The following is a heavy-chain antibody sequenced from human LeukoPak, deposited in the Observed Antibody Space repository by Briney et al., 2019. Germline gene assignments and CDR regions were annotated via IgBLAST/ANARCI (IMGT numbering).Heavy chain of an antibody. D-gene: IGHD1-26*01. CDR3: ARPVGSTTGFRYFDL. CDR2: IHYNVNT. Sequence: SETLSLTCTVSGGSISSSSYYWGWIRQPPGKGLEWIGSIHYNVNTYYNPSLKSRVTISVDTSKNQFFLQLNSVTAADTAVYYCARPVGSTTGFRYFDLWSRGTLVTVSS. CDR1: GGSISSSSYY. V-gene: IGHV4-39*01. J-gene: IGHJ2*01.